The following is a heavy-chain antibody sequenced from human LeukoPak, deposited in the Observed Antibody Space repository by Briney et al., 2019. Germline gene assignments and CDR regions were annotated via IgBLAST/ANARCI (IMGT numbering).Heavy chain of an antibody. CDR1: GGTFSNYA. V-gene: IGHV1-69*04. D-gene: IGHD6-6*01. Sequence: SVKVSCKASGGTFSNYAISWVRQAPGQGLEWMGRIITILPTSNYAQKFQGRVTMTRDTSTSTVYMELSSLRSEDTAVYYCARGGSSPEDYWGQGTLVTVSS. CDR2: IITILPTS. CDR3: ARGGSSPEDY. J-gene: IGHJ4*02.